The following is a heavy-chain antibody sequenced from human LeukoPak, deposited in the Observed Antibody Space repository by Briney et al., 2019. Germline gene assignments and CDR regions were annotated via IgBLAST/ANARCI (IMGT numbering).Heavy chain of an antibody. Sequence: ASVTVSCKASGYTFTGYYMHWVRQAPGQGLEWMGWINPNSGGTNYAQKFQGRVTMTRDTSISTAYMELSRLRSDDTAVYYCARSNHPLWFGEAAWGQGTLVTVSS. D-gene: IGHD3-10*01. CDR3: ARSNHPLWFGEAA. CDR1: GYTFTGYY. V-gene: IGHV1-2*02. J-gene: IGHJ4*02. CDR2: INPNSGGT.